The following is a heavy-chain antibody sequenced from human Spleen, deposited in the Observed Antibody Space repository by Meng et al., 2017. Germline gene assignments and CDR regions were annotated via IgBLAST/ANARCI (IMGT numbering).Heavy chain of an antibody. V-gene: IGHV4-34*01. Sequence: VQLQQWGAALLKPSETRSLTWAVYGGSCSGSYWTWIRQSPGKGLEWLGEINHSGSTNYNPSLKSRVTISVDTSKNQFSLKLSSVTAADTAVYYCARGFWVVREIIITPLDYWGQGSLVTVSS. CDR3: ARGFWVVREIIITPLDY. D-gene: IGHD3-10*01. J-gene: IGHJ4*02. CDR1: GGSCSGSY. CDR2: INHSGST.